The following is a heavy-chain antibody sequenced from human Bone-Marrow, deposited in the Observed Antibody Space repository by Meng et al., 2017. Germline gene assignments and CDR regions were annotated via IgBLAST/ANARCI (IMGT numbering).Heavy chain of an antibody. CDR2: ISWNSGSI. Sequence: SLKISCAASGFTFDDYAMHWVRQAPGKGLEWVSGISWNSGSIGYADSVKGRFTISRDNAKNSLYLQMNSLRAEDRALYYCAKGSYATSHYGMDVWGQGTMVTVSS. CDR3: AKGSYATSHYGMDV. CDR1: GFTFDDYA. J-gene: IGHJ6*02. D-gene: IGHD5-18*01. V-gene: IGHV3-9*01.